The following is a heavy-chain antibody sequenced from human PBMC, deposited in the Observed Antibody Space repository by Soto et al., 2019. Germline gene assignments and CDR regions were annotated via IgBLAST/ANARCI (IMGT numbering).Heavy chain of an antibody. CDR2: IWYDGSNK. CDR3: ARAYDYGGSEYFQH. Sequence: QVQLVESGGGVVQPGRSLRLSCAASGFTFSSYGMHWVRQAPGKGLEWVAVIWYDGSNKYYADSVKGRFTISRDNSKNMLYLQMNSLRAEDTAVYYCARAYDYGGSEYFQHWGQGTLVTVSS. J-gene: IGHJ1*01. D-gene: IGHD4-17*01. CDR1: GFTFSSYG. V-gene: IGHV3-33*01.